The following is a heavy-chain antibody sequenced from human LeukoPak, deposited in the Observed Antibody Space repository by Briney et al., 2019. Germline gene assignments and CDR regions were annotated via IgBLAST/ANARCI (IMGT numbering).Heavy chain of an antibody. CDR2: IYYGGST. Sequence: SEALSLTCTVSGGSISSYYWSWIRQPPGKGLEWIGYIYYGGSTNYNPSLKSRVTISVDTSKNQFSLKLSSVTAADTAVYYCARGRPQPYRYFDWLLEPPDYWGQGTLVTVSS. J-gene: IGHJ4*02. CDR1: GGSISSYY. CDR3: ARGRPQPYRYFDWLLEPPDY. D-gene: IGHD3-9*01. V-gene: IGHV4-59*01.